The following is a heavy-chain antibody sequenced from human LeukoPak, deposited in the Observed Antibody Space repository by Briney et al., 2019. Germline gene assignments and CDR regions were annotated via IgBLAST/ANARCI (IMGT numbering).Heavy chain of an antibody. CDR2: ISGSGGST. CDR1: GFTFSSYA. Sequence: GGSLRLSSAASGFTFSSYALSWVRQAPGKGLEWVSAISGSGGSTYYADSVKGRFTISRDNSKNTLYLQMNSLRAEDTAVYYCAKDLEGDTSGYYYVDYWGQGTLVTVSS. CDR3: AKDLEGDTSGYYYVDY. D-gene: IGHD3-22*01. J-gene: IGHJ4*02. V-gene: IGHV3-23*01.